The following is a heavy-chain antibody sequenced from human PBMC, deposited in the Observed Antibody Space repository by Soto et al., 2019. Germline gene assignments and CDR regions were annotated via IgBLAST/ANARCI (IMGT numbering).Heavy chain of an antibody. CDR2: MYPDDSDI. CDR1: GYSFSFYW. CDR3: ATAYVYDFEDSNYYRDAFDI. J-gene: IGHJ3*02. V-gene: IGHV5-51*01. D-gene: IGHD3-22*01. Sequence: GESLKISCKASGYSFSFYWIGWVRLMPGKGLEWMAIMYPDDSDIRYSPSFEAHVTISADKSTSTAFLQWSSLKASDTAMYYCATAYVYDFEDSNYYRDAFDIWGQGTLVTVSS.